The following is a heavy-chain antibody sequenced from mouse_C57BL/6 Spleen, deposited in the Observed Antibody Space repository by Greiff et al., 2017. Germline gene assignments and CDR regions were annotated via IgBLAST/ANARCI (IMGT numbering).Heavy chain of an antibody. CDR1: GFTFSDYG. CDR3: ARPSWAAWFAY. V-gene: IGHV5-17*01. J-gene: IGHJ3*01. CDR2: ISSGSSTI. D-gene: IGHD4-1*01. Sequence: EVKLMESGGGLVKPGGSLKLSCAASGFTFSDYGMHWVRQAPEKGLEWVAYISSGSSTIYYADTVKGRFTISRDNAKNTLFLQMTSLRSEDTAMYYCARPSWAAWFAYWGQGTLVTVSA.